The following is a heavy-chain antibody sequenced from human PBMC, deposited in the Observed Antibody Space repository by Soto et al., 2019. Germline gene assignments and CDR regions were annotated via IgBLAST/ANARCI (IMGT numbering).Heavy chain of an antibody. J-gene: IGHJ6*02. D-gene: IGHD2-2*01. CDR1: GFTFSNAW. V-gene: IGHV3-15*07. CDR3: TTDPLVVPAASKDYYGMDV. CDR2: IKSKTDGGTT. Sequence: PGGSLRLSCAASGFTFSNAWMNWVRQAPGKGLEWVGRIKSKTDGGTTDYAAPVKGRFTISRDDSKNTLYLQMNSLKTEDTAVYYCTTDPLVVPAASKDYYGMDVWGQGTTVTVSS.